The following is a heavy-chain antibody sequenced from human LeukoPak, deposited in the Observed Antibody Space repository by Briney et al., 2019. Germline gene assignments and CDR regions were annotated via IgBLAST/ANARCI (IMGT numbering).Heavy chain of an antibody. CDR2: IGAAGDT. CDR3: TMGHGIWSSSRPANAFTI. Sequence: PGGSLRLSCAASGITLSRYDMHWVRQTTGEGLEWLSAIGAAGDTYYSDSVKGRITISRENSKNYLYLQMRSPRARDTIVDLCTMGHGIWSSSRPANAFTICAEGTMVTVSS. V-gene: IGHV3-13*01. D-gene: IGHD2-8*01. CDR1: GITLSRYD. J-gene: IGHJ3*02.